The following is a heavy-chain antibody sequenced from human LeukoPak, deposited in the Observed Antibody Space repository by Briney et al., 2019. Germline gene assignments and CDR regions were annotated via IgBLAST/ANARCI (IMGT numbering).Heavy chain of an antibody. D-gene: IGHD6-6*01. Sequence: GRSLRLSCAGSGFTFSSNYMSWVRQAPGKGPEGVSVFYSGGDTYYANSVKGRFTISRDSSKNTLSLQMNRLRAEDTAVHYCTSGGEYSSSSGYGHDHWGQGTLVTVSS. CDR3: TSGGEYSSSSGYGHDH. CDR2: FYSGGDT. J-gene: IGHJ4*02. V-gene: IGHV3-66*01. CDR1: GFTFSSNY.